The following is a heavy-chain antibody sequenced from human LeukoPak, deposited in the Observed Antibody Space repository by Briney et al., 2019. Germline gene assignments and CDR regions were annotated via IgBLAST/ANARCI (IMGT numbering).Heavy chain of an antibody. D-gene: IGHD6-25*01. J-gene: IGHJ3*02. CDR3: ATIQRDHAFDI. CDR2: IYHSGST. V-gene: IGHV4-30-2*01. CDR1: GGSISSGGYS. Sequence: PSETLSLTCAVSGGSISSGGYSWSWIRQPPGKGLEWIGYIYHSGSTYYNPSLRSRVTISVDTSKNQFSLKLNSMTAADTAVYYCATIQRDHAFDIWGQGTVVTVSS.